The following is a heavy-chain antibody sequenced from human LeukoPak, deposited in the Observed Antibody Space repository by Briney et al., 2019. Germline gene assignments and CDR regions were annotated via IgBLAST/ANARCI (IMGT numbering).Heavy chain of an antibody. J-gene: IGHJ6*02. CDR1: GYTFTSYD. CDR2: MNPNSGNT. D-gene: IGHD3-3*01. V-gene: IGHV1-8*01. Sequence: ASVTVSCKASGYTFTSYDINWVRQATGQGLEWMGWMNPNSGNTGYAQKFQGRVTMTRNTSISTAYMELSSLRSEDTAVYYCARTYYDFWSGYFSGRRYYGMDVWGQGTTVTVSS. CDR3: ARTYYDFWSGYFSGRRYYGMDV.